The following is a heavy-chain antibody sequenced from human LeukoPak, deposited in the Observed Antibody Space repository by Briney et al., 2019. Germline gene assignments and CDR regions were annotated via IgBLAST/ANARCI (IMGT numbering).Heavy chain of an antibody. D-gene: IGHD6-19*01. CDR3: ARVPDRIAVAGTRFDY. CDR1: GFIVSSNY. J-gene: IGHJ4*02. CDR2: IYSGGRT. Sequence: PGGSLRLSCAVSGFIVSSNYMTWVRQAPGKGLEWVSVIYSGGRTYCADSVKGRFTTSRDNSKNTLYLQMNSLRAEDAAVYYCARVPDRIAVAGTRFDYWGQGTLVTVSS. V-gene: IGHV3-66*01.